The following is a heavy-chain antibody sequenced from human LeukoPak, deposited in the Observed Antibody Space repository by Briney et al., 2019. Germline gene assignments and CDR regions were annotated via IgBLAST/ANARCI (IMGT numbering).Heavy chain of an antibody. CDR2: FDTEDGET. Sequence: APGKLSSSPSGAPVAPSAISCGTGAAGNGLEWRGGFDTEDGETIYAQKLQGRVTMTTDTSTSTAYMELRSLRSDDTAVYYCARDGASGLRFLEVGAFDIWGQGTMVTVSS. J-gene: IGHJ3*02. CDR3: ARDGASGLRFLEVGAFDI. D-gene: IGHD3-3*01. CDR1: GAPVAPSA. V-gene: IGHV1-18*01.